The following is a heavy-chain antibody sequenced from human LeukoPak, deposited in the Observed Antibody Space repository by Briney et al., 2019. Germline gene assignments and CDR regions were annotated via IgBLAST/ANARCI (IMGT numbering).Heavy chain of an antibody. Sequence: GGSLRLSCAASGFTFRSYSMNWVRQAPGKGLEWVAFIRYDGSNKYYADSVKGRFTISRDNSKNTLYLQMNSLRAEDTAVYYCADGVHFDYWGQGTLVTVSS. CDR3: ADGVHFDY. CDR1: GFTFRSYS. CDR2: IRYDGSNK. J-gene: IGHJ4*02. D-gene: IGHD4-17*01. V-gene: IGHV3-30*02.